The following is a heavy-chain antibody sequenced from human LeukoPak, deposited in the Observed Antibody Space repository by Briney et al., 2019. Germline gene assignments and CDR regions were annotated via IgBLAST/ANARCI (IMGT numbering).Heavy chain of an antibody. CDR3: AKAFSNSFSAFDV. D-gene: IGHD6-13*01. J-gene: IGHJ3*01. CDR2: ISGGGSIT. CDR1: GFTFSSYA. V-gene: IGHV3-23*01. Sequence: QPGGSLRLSCAASGFTFSSYAMNWVRQAPGKGLEWVSGISGGGSITYYADSVKGRFTISRDNSKNTLYLQINSLRAEDTAVYYCAKAFSNSFSAFDVWGQGTMVTVSS.